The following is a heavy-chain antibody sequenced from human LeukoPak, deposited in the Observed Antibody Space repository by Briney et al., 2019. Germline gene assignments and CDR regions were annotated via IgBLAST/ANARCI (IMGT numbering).Heavy chain of an antibody. CDR2: INHGEST. Sequence: PSETLTLTCAVSGGSFSGYYWYCIRQPPGKGLEWIGEINHGESTNYNPSLKSRATLSVDTSKNQFSLKLTSVTAADTAVYYCARGRTYYYDTSGYYPSIYYGMDVWGQGTTVIVSS. V-gene: IGHV4-34*01. CDR1: GGSFSGYY. J-gene: IGHJ6*02. CDR3: ARGRTYYYDTSGYYPSIYYGMDV. D-gene: IGHD3-22*01.